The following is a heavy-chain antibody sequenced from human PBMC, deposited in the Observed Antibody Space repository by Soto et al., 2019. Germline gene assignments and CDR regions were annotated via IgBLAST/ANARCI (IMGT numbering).Heavy chain of an antibody. Sequence: QVQLVESGGGVVQPGRSLILSCAASGFTFSNYAMNWVRQAPGKGLEWVALISYDGSDKYYADSVKGRFTISRDNFKRTLYLQMNSLRAEDSAVFYCARHLWYINYGGNDYFDLWGLGTLVTVSS. CDR1: GFTFSNYA. J-gene: IGHJ2*01. CDR2: ISYDGSDK. D-gene: IGHD4-4*01. V-gene: IGHV3-30-3*01. CDR3: ARHLWYINYGGNDYFDL.